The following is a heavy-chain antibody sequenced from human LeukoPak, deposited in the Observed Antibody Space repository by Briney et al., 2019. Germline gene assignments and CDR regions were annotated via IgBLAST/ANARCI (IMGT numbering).Heavy chain of an antibody. D-gene: IGHD3-10*01. CDR3: ARGLGLLWFGESTNWFDP. V-gene: IGHV3-30*02. CDR2: IRYDGSNK. CDR1: GFTFSSYG. Sequence: PGGSLRLSCAASGFTFSSYGMHWVRQAPGKGLEWVAFIRYDGSNKYCAGSVKGRFTISRDNSKNTLYLQMNSLRAEDTAVYYCARGLGLLWFGESTNWFDPWGQGTLVTVSS. J-gene: IGHJ5*02.